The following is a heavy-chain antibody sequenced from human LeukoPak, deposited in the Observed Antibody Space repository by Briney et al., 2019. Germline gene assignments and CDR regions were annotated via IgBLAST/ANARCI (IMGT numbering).Heavy chain of an antibody. V-gene: IGHV3-74*01. Sequence: PGGSLRLSCAAPGFTFSNYWMHWVRQVPGKGLVWVSRIKVDGSMTDYADSVKGRFTISRDNSKNTLYLQMNSLRAEDTAVYYCAKKIEWLWAMDYWGQGTLVTVSS. CDR2: IKVDGSMT. CDR1: GFTFSNYW. D-gene: IGHD3-3*01. J-gene: IGHJ4*02. CDR3: AKKIEWLWAMDY.